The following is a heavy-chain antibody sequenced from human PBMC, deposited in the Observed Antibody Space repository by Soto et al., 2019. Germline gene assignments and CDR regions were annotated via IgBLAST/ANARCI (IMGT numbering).Heavy chain of an antibody. J-gene: IGHJ4*01. D-gene: IGHD3-22*01. V-gene: IGHV2-5*02. CDR1: GFSLSTTGVG. CDR2: IYWDDDK. CDR3: VHGTPVNTGGDY. Sequence: QITLKESGPTLVKPTQTLTLTCTFSGFSLSTTGVGVGWIRQPPGKALDWLALIYWDDDKRYSPSLKSRLTNTKDPSKNQVVLTMTNIDPIDTATYFWVHGTPVNTGGDYWGQGNPVTVSS.